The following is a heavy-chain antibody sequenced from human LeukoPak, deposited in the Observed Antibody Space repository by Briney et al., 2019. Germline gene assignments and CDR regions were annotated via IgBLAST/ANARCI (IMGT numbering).Heavy chain of an antibody. V-gene: IGHV3-30*02. J-gene: IGHJ6*03. CDR2: IRYDGSNK. CDR1: GFTFSSYG. Sequence: GGSLRLFCAASGFTFSSYGMHWVRQAPGKGLEWVAFIRYDGSNKYYADSVKGRFTISRDNSKNTLYLQMNSLRAEDTAVYYCAKGGPNRGSRYYYYMDVWGKGTTVTVSS. D-gene: IGHD3-10*01. CDR3: AKGGPNRGSRYYYYMDV.